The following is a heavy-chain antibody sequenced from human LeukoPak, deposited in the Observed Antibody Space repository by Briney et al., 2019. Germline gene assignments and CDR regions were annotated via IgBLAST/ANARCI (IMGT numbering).Heavy chain of an antibody. D-gene: IGHD2-8*01. J-gene: IGHJ4*02. CDR2: IISSGSAI. CDR1: GFTFSNYE. V-gene: IGHV3-48*03. CDR3: ARDLRARLYFDY. Sequence: PGGSLRLSCAASGFTFSNYEMNWVRQAPGKGLEWVSYIISSGSAIHYADSVQGRFTISRDNAKNSLYPQMNSLRAEDTALYYCARDLRARLYFDYWGQGTLVTVSS.